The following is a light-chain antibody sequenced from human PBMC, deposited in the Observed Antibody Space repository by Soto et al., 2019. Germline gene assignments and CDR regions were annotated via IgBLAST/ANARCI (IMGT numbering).Light chain of an antibody. J-gene: IGKJ2*01. CDR3: QQSYSTPYT. CDR2: AAS. Sequence: DLQMTQSPSSLSASVGDSVTITCRASQSISSYLNWYQQKPRKAPKLLIYAASSLQSGVPSRFSGSGSGTDFTITISSLKPEDFATYYCQQSYSTPYTFGQGTKLEIK. V-gene: IGKV1-39*01. CDR1: QSISSY.